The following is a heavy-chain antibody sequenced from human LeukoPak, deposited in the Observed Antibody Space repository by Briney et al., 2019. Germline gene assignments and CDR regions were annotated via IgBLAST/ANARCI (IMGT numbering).Heavy chain of an antibody. CDR1: GFTFSRYW. CDR2: IKEDGSEE. V-gene: IGHV3-7*03. CDR3: ASQQDFRSDY. D-gene: IGHD1/OR15-1a*01. Sequence: GGSLRLSCAASGFTFSRYWMSWVRQAPGKGLEWVANIKEDGSEEYYVDSVKGRFTISRDNAKKSLFLQMNTLRAEDTAVYYCASQQDFRSDYWGQGSLVTVSS. J-gene: IGHJ4*02.